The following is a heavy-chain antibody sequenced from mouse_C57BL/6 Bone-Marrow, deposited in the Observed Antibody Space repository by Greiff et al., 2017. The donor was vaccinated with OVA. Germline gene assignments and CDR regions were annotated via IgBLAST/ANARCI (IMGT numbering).Heavy chain of an antibody. CDR3: ARDGGRAMDY. CDR1: GFTFSSYA. J-gene: IGHJ4*01. Sequence: EVQLVESGGGLVKPGGSLKLSCAASGFTFSSYAMSWVRQTPEKRLEWVATISAGGSYTYYPDNVKGRFTISRDNSSNNPYLQMSNLKSEDAAMYYCARDGGRAMDYWGQGTTLTVSS. V-gene: IGHV5-4*01. CDR2: ISAGGSYT.